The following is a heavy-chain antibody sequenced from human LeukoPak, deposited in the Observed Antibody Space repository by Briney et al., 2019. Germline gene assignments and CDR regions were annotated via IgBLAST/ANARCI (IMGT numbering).Heavy chain of an antibody. CDR1: GGSFSTGGYY. CDR2: IYHSGST. Sequence: PSETLSLTCTVSGGSFSTGGYYWTWIRQPPGKGLEWIGYIYHSGSTYYNPSLKSRVTISVDRSKNQFSLKLSSVTAADTALYYCARAPSLWSGHYYFDYWGQGTLVTVSS. CDR3: ARAPSLWSGHYYFDY. J-gene: IGHJ4*02. D-gene: IGHD3-3*01. V-gene: IGHV4-30-2*01.